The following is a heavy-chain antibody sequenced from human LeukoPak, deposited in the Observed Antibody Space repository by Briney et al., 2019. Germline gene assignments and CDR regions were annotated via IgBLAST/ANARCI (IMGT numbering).Heavy chain of an antibody. Sequence: PSETLSLTCAVSGYSISSGYYWGWIRQPPGKGLEWIGTIYHSGSTYYNPSLKSRVTMSVDTSKNQFSLKLSSVTAADTAVYYCARDRPGGGGASDYWGQGTLVTVSS. V-gene: IGHV4-38-2*02. CDR2: IYHSGST. CDR1: GYSISSGYY. J-gene: IGHJ4*02. D-gene: IGHD2-15*01. CDR3: ARDRPGGGGASDY.